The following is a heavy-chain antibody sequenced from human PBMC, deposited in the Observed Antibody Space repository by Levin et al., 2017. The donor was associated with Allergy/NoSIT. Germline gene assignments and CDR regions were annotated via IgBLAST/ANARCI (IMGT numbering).Heavy chain of an antibody. J-gene: IGHJ4*01. CDR2: IAGSGGST. V-gene: IGHV3-23*01. Sequence: LSLPCAASGFTFSSYTMSWVRQAPGKGLEWLSFIAGSGGSTHYADSVKGRFTISRDNPKNTLYLQMNSLRAEDTAVYYCVSYRDGPYVHIADWGQSTLFPFSS. CDR3: VSYRDGPYVHIAD. CDR1: GFTFSSYT. D-gene: IGHD3-10*02.